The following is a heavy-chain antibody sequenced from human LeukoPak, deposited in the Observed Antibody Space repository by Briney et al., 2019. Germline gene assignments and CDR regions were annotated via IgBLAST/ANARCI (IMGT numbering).Heavy chain of an antibody. Sequence: SETLSLTCTVSGGSISSYYWSWIRQPPGKGLGWIGYIYYSGSTNYNPSLKSRVTISVDTSKNQFSLKLSSVTAADTAVYYCARSYDMPYYFDYWGQGTLVTVSS. D-gene: IGHD3-22*01. J-gene: IGHJ4*02. V-gene: IGHV4-59*01. CDR1: GGSISSYY. CDR2: IYYSGST. CDR3: ARSYDMPYYFDY.